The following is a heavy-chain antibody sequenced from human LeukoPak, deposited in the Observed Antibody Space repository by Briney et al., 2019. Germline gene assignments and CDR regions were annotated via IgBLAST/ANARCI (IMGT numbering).Heavy chain of an antibody. CDR1: GFTFSSYG. V-gene: IGHV3-30*18. Sequence: PGRSLRLSCAASGFTFSSYGMHWVRQAPGKGLEWVAVISYDGSNKYYADSVKGRFTISRDNSKNTLYLQMNSLRAEDTAVYYCAKDDLRYSSSWYRPGWCFPDCLGYFQHWGQGTLVTVSS. CDR3: AKDDLRYSSSWYRPGWCFPDCLGYFQH. J-gene: IGHJ1*01. CDR2: ISYDGSNK. D-gene: IGHD6-13*01.